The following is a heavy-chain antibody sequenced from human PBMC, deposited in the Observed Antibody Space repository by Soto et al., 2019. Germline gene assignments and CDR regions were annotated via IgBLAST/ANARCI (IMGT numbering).Heavy chain of an antibody. J-gene: IGHJ6*02. D-gene: IGHD2-2*01. V-gene: IGHV1-46*01. Sequence: QVQLVQSGAEVKKPGASAKVSCKASGYTFTSYYMHWVRQAPGQGLEWMGIINPSGGSTSYAQKFQGRVTMTRDTSTSTVYMELSSLRSEDTAVYYCARDRAVVVPAATTFYYYYGMDVWGQGTTVTVSS. CDR3: ARDRAVVVPAATTFYYYYGMDV. CDR2: INPSGGST. CDR1: GYTFTSYY.